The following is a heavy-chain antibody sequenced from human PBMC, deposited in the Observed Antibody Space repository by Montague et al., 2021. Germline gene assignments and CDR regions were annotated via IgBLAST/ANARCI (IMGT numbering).Heavy chain of an antibody. J-gene: IGHJ5*02. V-gene: IGHV4-39*01. Sequence: SETLSLTCTVSGGSISSASYYWGWIRQPPGKGLEFIGVIYYNGTTYHNPSLKSRVTVSMDTSKNQFSLKLSSVTAADTAVYYGAWSSYCTGASCYSGFDLWGQGTLVTASS. CDR3: AWSSYCTGASCYSGFDL. CDR1: GGSISSASYY. D-gene: IGHD2-15*01. CDR2: IYYNGTT.